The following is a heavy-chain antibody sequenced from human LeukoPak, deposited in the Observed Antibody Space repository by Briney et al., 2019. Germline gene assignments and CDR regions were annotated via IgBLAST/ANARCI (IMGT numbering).Heavy chain of an antibody. V-gene: IGHV3-33*01. CDR2: IWYDGSNK. Sequence: PGGSLRLSCAASGFTFSSYGMHWVRQAPGKGLEWVAVIWYDGSNKYYADSVKGRFTISRDNSKNTLYLQMNSLRAEDTAVYYCARDVSSVAEPGMDVWGQGTTVTVSS. J-gene: IGHJ6*02. D-gene: IGHD6-19*01. CDR1: GFTFSSYG. CDR3: ARDVSSVAEPGMDV.